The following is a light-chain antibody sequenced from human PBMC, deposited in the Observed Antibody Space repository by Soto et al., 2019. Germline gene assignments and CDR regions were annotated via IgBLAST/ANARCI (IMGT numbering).Light chain of an antibody. V-gene: IGLV2-23*01. CDR3: YSYAGSRTWV. J-gene: IGLJ3*02. Sequence: QSALTQPASVSGSPGQSITISCTGTSSDVGSYNLVSWYQQHPGKAPKLMIYEGSKRPSGVSNRFSGSKSGNTASLTISGLQDEDEADYYCYSYAGSRTWVFGGGTKLTVL. CDR1: SSDVGSYNL. CDR2: EGS.